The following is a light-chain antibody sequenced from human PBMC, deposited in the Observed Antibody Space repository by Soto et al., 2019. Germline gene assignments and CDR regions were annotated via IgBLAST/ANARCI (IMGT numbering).Light chain of an antibody. CDR1: QSISSW. V-gene: IGKV1-12*01. Sequence: DIQMTQSPSTLSASVGDRVTITCRASQSISSWLAWYQQKPGKAPKLLIYAASNLQSGVPSRFTGSGSGTDFTVTISSLQPEDFATYYCQQGSSFPWTFGQVTTVDIK. J-gene: IGKJ1*01. CDR3: QQGSSFPWT. CDR2: AAS.